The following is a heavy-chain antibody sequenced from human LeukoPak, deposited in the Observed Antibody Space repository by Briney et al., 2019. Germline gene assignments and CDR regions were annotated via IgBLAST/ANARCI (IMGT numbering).Heavy chain of an antibody. V-gene: IGHV3-74*01. D-gene: IGHD1-26*01. CDR1: GYPFSRFW. CDR3: ERGPIVVATTLFPFHY. CDR2: KHEEGRSTST. Sequence: GGTLTLSCTASGYPFSRFWKHCVRQAPGEALMWVPRKHEEGRSTSTSYAGSVKNRFTISSDNAKNTLYLQMDSLRAEETAVYYCERGPIVVATTLFPFHYWGQGTLVAVSS. J-gene: IGHJ4*02.